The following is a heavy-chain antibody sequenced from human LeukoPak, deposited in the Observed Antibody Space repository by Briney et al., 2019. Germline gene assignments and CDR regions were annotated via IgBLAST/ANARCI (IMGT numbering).Heavy chain of an antibody. J-gene: IGHJ4*02. CDR3: AKLGGNSIWYYFDY. V-gene: IGHV3-7*01. CDR1: GFTFSNHW. CDR2: INVDGSEK. D-gene: IGHD4-23*01. Sequence: PGGSLRLSCVASGFTFSNHWMNWVRQAPGKGLEWLANINVDGSEKRYADSVKGRFTISRDNSKNTLYLQMNSLRAEDTAVYYCAKLGGNSIWYYFDYWGQGTLVTVSS.